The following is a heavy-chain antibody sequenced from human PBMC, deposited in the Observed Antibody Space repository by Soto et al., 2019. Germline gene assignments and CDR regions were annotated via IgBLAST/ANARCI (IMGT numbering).Heavy chain of an antibody. V-gene: IGHV3-30*04. J-gene: IGHJ6*02. CDR2: ISFDGRKK. D-gene: IGHD1-7*01. CDR1: GFTFSSNA. CDR3: ARGVEVGTRGYYGRDL. Sequence: QVQLVESGGGVVQPGRSLRLSCAASGFTFSSNAMQWVRQAPGKGLEWVAVISFDGRKKYYADSVKGRFTISRDNTKNTLYLHMDSLRAEDTAVYYCARGVEVGTRGYYGRDLWGQGTTVTVS.